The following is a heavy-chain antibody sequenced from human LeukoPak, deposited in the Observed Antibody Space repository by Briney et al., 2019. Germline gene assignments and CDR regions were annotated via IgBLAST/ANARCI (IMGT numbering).Heavy chain of an antibody. CDR1: GFSFNSYA. D-gene: IGHD3-22*01. V-gene: IGHV3-23*01. Sequence: QPGRSLRLSCAASGFSFNSYAIHWVRQAPGKGLEWVSAISGSGGSTYYADSVKGRFTISRDNSKNTLYLQMNSLRAEDTAVYYCAKTNYDSSGYFDNWGQGTLVTVSS. CDR3: AKTNYDSSGYFDN. CDR2: ISGSGGST. J-gene: IGHJ4*02.